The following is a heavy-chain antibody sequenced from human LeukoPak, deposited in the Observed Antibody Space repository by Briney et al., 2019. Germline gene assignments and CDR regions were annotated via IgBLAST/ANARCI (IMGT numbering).Heavy chain of an antibody. CDR2: INHSGGT. V-gene: IGHV4-34*01. D-gene: IGHD3-10*01. CDR1: GESFSGYY. J-gene: IGHJ4*02. CDR3: ARRRSYYYGSGSYSPIGY. Sequence: KPSETLSLTCAVYGESFSGYYWSWIRQPPGKGLEWIGEINHSGGTNYNPSLKSRVTISVDTSKNQFSLKLSSVTAADTAVYYCARRRSYYYGSGSYSPIGYWGQGTLVTVSS.